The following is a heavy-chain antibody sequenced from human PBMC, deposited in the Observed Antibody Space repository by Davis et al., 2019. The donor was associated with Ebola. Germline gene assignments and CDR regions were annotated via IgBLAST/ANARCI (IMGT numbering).Heavy chain of an antibody. D-gene: IGHD3-16*01. CDR3: AKDGGVLQVEY. J-gene: IGHJ4*02. V-gene: IGHV3-30*18. CDR1: GFSFRSYG. Sequence: PGGSLRLSCAASGFSFRSYGMHWVRQAPGKGLEWVAVVSFDGSNKYYADSVKGRFTISRDNSKNTLYLEMSSLTSDDTAVYYCAKDGGVLQVEYWGQGSLVTASS. CDR2: VSFDGSNK.